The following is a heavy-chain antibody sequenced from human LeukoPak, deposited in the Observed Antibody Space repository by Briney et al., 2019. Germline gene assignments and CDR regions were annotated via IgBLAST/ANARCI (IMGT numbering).Heavy chain of an antibody. J-gene: IGHJ4*02. CDR2: IYYSGST. CDR1: GVSITSYY. D-gene: IGHD6-19*01. CDR3: ARGGASSVPFDF. Sequence: SETLSLTCTVSGVSITSYYWSWIRQPPGKGLEWIAFIYYSGSTKYNSSLKSRVTISVDTSKNQFSLNLSSVTAADTAVYYCARGGASSVPFDFWGQRTLVTVSS. V-gene: IGHV4-59*01.